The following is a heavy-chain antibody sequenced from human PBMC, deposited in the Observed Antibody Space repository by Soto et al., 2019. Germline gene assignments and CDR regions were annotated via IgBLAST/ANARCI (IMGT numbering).Heavy chain of an antibody. Sequence: PSDTLSLAFVVSWGSLSCATYSWNWIRQTPGKGLELIGYIFPSGTTYYNPSLRSRFAISIDVSKNQFSLSLRSLTAADTAVYYCARSREFDYWSQGTLVTVSS. CDR3: ARSREFDY. CDR2: IFPSGTT. J-gene: IGHJ4*02. CDR1: WGSLSCATYS. V-gene: IGHV4-30-2*01.